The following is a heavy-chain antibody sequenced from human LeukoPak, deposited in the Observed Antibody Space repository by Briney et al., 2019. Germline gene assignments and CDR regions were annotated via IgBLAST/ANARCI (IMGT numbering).Heavy chain of an antibody. J-gene: IGHJ4*02. CDR2: IYPGDSDT. Sequence: GESLKISCKGSGYSFTSYWIGWVRQMPGKGLEWMGIIYPGDSDTRYSPSFQGQVTISADKSISTVYLQWSSLKASDTAMYYCARYYYDSSGPHYYFDYWGQGTLVTVSS. CDR1: GYSFTSYW. CDR3: ARYYYDSSGPHYYFDY. D-gene: IGHD3-22*01. V-gene: IGHV5-51*01.